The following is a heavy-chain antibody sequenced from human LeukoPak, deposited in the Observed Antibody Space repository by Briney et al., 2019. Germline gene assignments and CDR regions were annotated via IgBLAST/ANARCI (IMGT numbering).Heavy chain of an antibody. CDR2: IYSGGGT. J-gene: IGHJ4*02. Sequence: GGSLRLSCAASGFTVSSNYMSWVRQAPGKGLEWVSVIYSGGGTYYADSVKGRFTISRDDSKSTLYLQMNSLKTEDTAVYFCTTERAYRNFFLGYWGQGTLVTVSS. D-gene: IGHD4-11*01. V-gene: IGHV3-53*01. CDR3: TTERAYRNFFLGY. CDR1: GFTVSSNY.